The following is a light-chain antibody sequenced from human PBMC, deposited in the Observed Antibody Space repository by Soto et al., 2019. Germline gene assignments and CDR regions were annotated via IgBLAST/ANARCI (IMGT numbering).Light chain of an antibody. Sequence: DIQLTQSPSFLSASVGARVPITCRASQGIASYLAWYQQKPGKAPKVLIYAASTLQSGVPSRFSGSGSGTQFTLTISSLQPEDFATYYCQQVNNYPRTFGQGTKVDIK. J-gene: IGKJ2*01. V-gene: IGKV1-9*01. CDR2: AAS. CDR1: QGIASY. CDR3: QQVNNYPRT.